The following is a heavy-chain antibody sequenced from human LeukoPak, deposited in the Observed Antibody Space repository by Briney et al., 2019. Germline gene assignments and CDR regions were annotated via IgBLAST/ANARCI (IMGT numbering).Heavy chain of an antibody. Sequence: SGPTLVKPTQTLTLTCSISGFSLNTSGMCASWIRQPPGKALEWLARIDWDDDKYYSTSLRTRLTISKDTSKNQVVLTMTNMDPVDTATYYCARIQGVATSAPIDYWGQGTLVTVSS. V-gene: IGHV2-70*11. CDR2: IDWDDDK. J-gene: IGHJ4*02. CDR1: GFSLNTSGMC. CDR3: ARIQGVATSAPIDY. D-gene: IGHD5-12*01.